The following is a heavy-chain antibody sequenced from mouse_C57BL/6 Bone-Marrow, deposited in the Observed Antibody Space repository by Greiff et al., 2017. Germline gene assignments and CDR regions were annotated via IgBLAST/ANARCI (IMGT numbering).Heavy chain of an antibody. V-gene: IGHV5-6*01. D-gene: IGHD1-1*01. CDR3: ERQTVVHYYAMDY. Sequence: EVQVVESGGDLVKPGGSLKLSCAASGFTFSSYGMSWVRQTPDKRLEWVATISSGGSYTYYPDSVKGRFTISRDNAENTLYLQMSSLKSEDTAMYYCERQTVVHYYAMDYWGQGTTVTVSS. CDR2: ISSGGSYT. CDR1: GFTFSSYG. J-gene: IGHJ4*01.